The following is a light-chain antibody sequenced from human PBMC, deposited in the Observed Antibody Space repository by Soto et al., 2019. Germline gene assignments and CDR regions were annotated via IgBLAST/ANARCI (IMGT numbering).Light chain of an antibody. CDR1: QSVSSN. CDR2: GAS. J-gene: IGKJ2*01. V-gene: IGKV3-15*01. Sequence: EIVMTQSPATLSVSPGERATLSCRASQSVSSNLAWYQQKPAQAPRLLIYGASTRATGIPARFSGSGSGTELTLTISSLQSEDFAVYYCQQYNNWPLYTFGQGTKVDIK. CDR3: QQYNNWPLYT.